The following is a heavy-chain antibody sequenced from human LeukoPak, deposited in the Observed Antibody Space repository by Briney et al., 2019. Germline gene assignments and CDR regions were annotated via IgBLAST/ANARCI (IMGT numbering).Heavy chain of an antibody. D-gene: IGHD3-22*01. CDR1: GGSISSYY. V-gene: IGHV4-4*07. CDR3: AREVVTMIVVVTRPTNWFDP. Sequence: SATLSLTSTVAGGSISSYYWSWIRRPAGKGLEWIGRIYTSGSTNYNPSLKSRVTMSVDTSKNQFSLKLSSVTAADTAVYYCAREVVTMIVVVTRPTNWFDPWGQGTLVTVSS. J-gene: IGHJ5*02. CDR2: IYTSGST.